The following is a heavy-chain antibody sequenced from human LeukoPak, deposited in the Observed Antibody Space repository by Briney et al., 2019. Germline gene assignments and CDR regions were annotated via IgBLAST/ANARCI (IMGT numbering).Heavy chain of an antibody. V-gene: IGHV3-48*03. J-gene: IGHJ6*03. Sequence: GGSLRLSCAASGFTFSSYEMNWVRQAPGKGLEWVSYISSSGSTIYYADSVKGRFTISRDNAKNSLYLQMNSLRAEDTAVYYCASPDPTIVGRNYYYYFMDVWGKGTTVTVSS. D-gene: IGHD3-22*01. CDR1: GFTFSSYE. CDR2: ISSSGSTI. CDR3: ASPDPTIVGRNYYYYFMDV.